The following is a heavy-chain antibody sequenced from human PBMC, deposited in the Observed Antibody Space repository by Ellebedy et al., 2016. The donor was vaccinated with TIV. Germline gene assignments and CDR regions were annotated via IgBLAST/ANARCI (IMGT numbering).Heavy chain of an antibody. CDR3: ARDRCVVRGVITYYYGMDV. Sequence: SETLSLTXTVSGGSISSGSYYWSWIRQHPGKGLEWIGYIYYSGSTYYNPSLKSRVTISVDTSKNQFSLKLSSVTAADTAVYYCARDRCVVRGVITYYYGMDVWGQGTTVTVSS. CDR1: GGSISSGSYY. J-gene: IGHJ6*02. D-gene: IGHD3-10*01. CDR2: IYYSGST. V-gene: IGHV4-31*03.